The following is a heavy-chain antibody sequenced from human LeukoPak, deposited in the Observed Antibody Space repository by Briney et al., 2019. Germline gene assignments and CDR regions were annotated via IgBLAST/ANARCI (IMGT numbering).Heavy chain of an antibody. J-gene: IGHJ6*02. CDR1: GFTFDDYA. CDR2: ISSGGGYI. V-gene: IGHV3-21*01. Sequence: PGGSLRLSCAASGFTFDDYAMHWVRQAPGKGLEWVSYISSGGGYISYADSVKGRFTISRDSAKNSLYLQMNSLRAEDTAVYYCARWMYNSNSPYYYYGMDVWGQGTTVTVSS. D-gene: IGHD1/OR15-1a*01. CDR3: ARWMYNSNSPYYYYGMDV.